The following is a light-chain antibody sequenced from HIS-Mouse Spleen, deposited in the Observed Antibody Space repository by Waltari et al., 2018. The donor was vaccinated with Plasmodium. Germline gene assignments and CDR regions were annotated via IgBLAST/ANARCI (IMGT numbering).Light chain of an antibody. CDR2: EDR. CDR1: PLPKKY. V-gene: IGLV3-10*01. J-gene: IGLJ3*02. CDR3: YSTDSSGNHRV. Sequence: SYKLTQPPSVSVSPGQTARFTCPGVPLPKKYAYWYQQKSGQAPVLVIYEDRKRPSGIPERFSGSSSVTMATLTISGAQVEDEADYYCYSTDSSGNHRVFGGGTKLTVL.